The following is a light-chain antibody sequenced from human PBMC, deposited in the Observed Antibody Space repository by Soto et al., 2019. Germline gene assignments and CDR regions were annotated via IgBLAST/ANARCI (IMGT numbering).Light chain of an antibody. CDR1: STDVGGNNY. V-gene: IGLV2-11*01. CDR3: CSYAGSYTHV. CDR2: DVS. Sequence: QSALTQPRSVSGAPGQSVTISCTGTSTDVGGNNYVSWYQQHPGKPHKLMIYDVSKRPSGVPDRFSGSKAGNTASLTISGLQAEDEADYYCCSYAGSYTHVFGSGTKVNVL. J-gene: IGLJ1*01.